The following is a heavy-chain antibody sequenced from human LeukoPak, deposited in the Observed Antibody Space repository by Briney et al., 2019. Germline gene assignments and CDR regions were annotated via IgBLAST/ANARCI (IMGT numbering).Heavy chain of an antibody. CDR1: GGTFSSYA. V-gene: IGHV1-3*01. CDR2: INAGNGNT. D-gene: IGHD5-18*01. CDR3: ARDARRFTAMAYFDY. Sequence: GASAKVSCKASGGTFSSYAISWVRQAPGQRLEWMGWINAGNGNTKYSQKFQGRVTITRDTSASTAYMELSSLRSEDTAVYYCARDARRFTAMAYFDYWGQGTLVTVSS. J-gene: IGHJ4*02.